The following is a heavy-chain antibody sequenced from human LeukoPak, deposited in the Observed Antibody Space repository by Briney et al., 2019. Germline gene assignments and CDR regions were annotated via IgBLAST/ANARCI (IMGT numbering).Heavy chain of an antibody. CDR1: GFAFSSYA. CDR3: ARAMVRGVMYGGFDY. V-gene: IGHV3-30*04. CDR2: ISYDGSNK. J-gene: IGHJ4*02. D-gene: IGHD3-10*01. Sequence: GGSLGLSCAASGFAFSSYAMHWVRQAPGKGLEWVAVISYDGSNKYYADSVKGRFTISRDNSKNTLYLQMNSLRAEDTAVYYCARAMVRGVMYGGFDYWGQGTLVTVSS.